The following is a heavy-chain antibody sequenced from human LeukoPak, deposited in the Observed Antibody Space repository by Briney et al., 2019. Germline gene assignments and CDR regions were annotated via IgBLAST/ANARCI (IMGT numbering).Heavy chain of an antibody. CDR2: ISSSSSYT. Sequence: PGRSLRLSCAASGFTFSDYYMSWIRQAPGKGLEWVSYISSSSSYTNYADSVKGRFTISRDNAKDSLYLQMNSLRAEDTAVYYCARRGGAPEEYCGGDCYLYWGQGTLVTVSS. D-gene: IGHD2-21*02. CDR3: ARRGGAPEEYCGGDCYLY. V-gene: IGHV3-11*06. J-gene: IGHJ4*02. CDR1: GFTFSDYY.